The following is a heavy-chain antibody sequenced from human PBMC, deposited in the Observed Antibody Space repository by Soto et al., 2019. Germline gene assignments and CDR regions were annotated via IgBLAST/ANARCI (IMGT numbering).Heavy chain of an antibody. J-gene: IGHJ6*02. CDR3: LRFGVAYGMDV. V-gene: IGHV4-31*03. CDR1: GGSISSGVYY. Sequence: KASETLSLTCTVSGGSISSGVYYGRWIRQHPGKGLEWIGYIYYSGSTYYNPSLKSRVTISVDTSKNQFSLKLSSVTAADTAVYYCLRFGVAYGMDVWGQGTTVTVSS. D-gene: IGHD3-3*01. CDR2: IYYSGST.